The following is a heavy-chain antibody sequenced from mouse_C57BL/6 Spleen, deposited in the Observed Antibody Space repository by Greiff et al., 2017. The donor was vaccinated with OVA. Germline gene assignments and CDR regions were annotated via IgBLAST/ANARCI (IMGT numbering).Heavy chain of an antibody. CDR1: GYTFTDYE. D-gene: IGHD1-1*01. Sequence: QVQLQQPGAELVKPGASVTLSCKASGYTFTDYETHWVQQTPVHGLEWIGAIAPETGGTAYNQKFKGKAILTADKSSSTAYLELRSQTSEVSVIYYCTREENCYSSRTGGYFDVWGTGTTVTVSS. J-gene: IGHJ1*03. CDR2: IAPETGGT. CDR3: TREENCYSSRTGGYFDV. V-gene: IGHV1-15*01.